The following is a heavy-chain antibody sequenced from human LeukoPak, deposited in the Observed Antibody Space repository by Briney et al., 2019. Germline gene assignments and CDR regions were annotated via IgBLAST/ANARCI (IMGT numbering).Heavy chain of an antibody. CDR1: GGTFSSYA. CDR2: IIPIFGTA. D-gene: IGHD5-12*01. Sequence: SVKVSCKASGGTFSSYAISWVRQAPGQGLEWMGGIIPIFGTANYAQKFQGRVTITADESTSTVYMELSSLRSEDTAVYYCARGDYSGWRSWFDPWGQGTLVTVSS. J-gene: IGHJ5*02. CDR3: ARGDYSGWRSWFDP. V-gene: IGHV1-69*13.